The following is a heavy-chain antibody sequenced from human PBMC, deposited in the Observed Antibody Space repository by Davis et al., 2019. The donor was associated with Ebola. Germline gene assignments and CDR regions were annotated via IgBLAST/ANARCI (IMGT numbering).Heavy chain of an antibody. D-gene: IGHD3-10*01. CDR2: INPSGGST. CDR1: GYTFTSYY. V-gene: IGHV1-46*01. J-gene: IGHJ4*02. CDR3: ARGFITMVRGDLYYFDY. Sequence: ASVTVSCKASGYTFTSYYMHWVRQAPGQGREWRGIINPSGGSTSYAQKLQGRVTMTRDTSTSTVYMELSSLRSEDTSLYCCARGFITMVRGDLYYFDYWGQGTLVTVSS.